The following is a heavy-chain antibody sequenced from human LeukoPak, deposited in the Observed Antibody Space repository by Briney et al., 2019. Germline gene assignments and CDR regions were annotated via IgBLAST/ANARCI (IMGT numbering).Heavy chain of an antibody. J-gene: IGHJ5*02. CDR2: ISAYNGNT. D-gene: IGHD3-9*01. V-gene: IGHV1-18*01. Sequence: ASVKVSCKASGYTFTSYGISWVRQAPGQGLEWMGWISAYNGNTNYAQKLQGRVTMTTDTSTSTAYMELRSLRSDDTAVYYCARESNDILTGYYVPYNWFDPWGQGTLDTVSS. CDR1: GYTFTSYG. CDR3: ARESNDILTGYYVPYNWFDP.